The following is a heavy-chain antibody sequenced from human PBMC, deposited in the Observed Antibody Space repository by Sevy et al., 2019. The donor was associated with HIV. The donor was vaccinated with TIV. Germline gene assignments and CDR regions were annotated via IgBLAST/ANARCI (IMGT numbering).Heavy chain of an antibody. CDR2: ISHSGGAI. Sequence: GESLKISCAASGFIFSRYEMNWVRQAPGKGLEWVSYISHSGGAINYADSVKGRFTVSRDNAKNSLYLQMDSLRAEDTAVYYCARDFPPSATTVAHFDYWGQGTLVTVSS. CDR3: ARDFPPSATTVAHFDY. D-gene: IGHD4-17*01. J-gene: IGHJ4*02. CDR1: GFIFSRYE. V-gene: IGHV3-48*03.